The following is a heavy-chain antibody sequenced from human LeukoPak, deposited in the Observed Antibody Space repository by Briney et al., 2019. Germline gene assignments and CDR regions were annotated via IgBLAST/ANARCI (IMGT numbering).Heavy chain of an antibody. V-gene: IGHV3-30*03. D-gene: IGHD6-19*01. CDR2: ISYDGSNK. J-gene: IGHJ4*02. Sequence: GGSLRLSCAASGFTFSSYGMHWVRQAPGKGLEWVAVISYDGSNKYYADSVKGRFTISRDNSKNTLYPQMNSLRAEDTAVYYCARREAGGIAVAGSFDYWGQGTLVTVSS. CDR3: ARREAGGIAVAGSFDY. CDR1: GFTFSSYG.